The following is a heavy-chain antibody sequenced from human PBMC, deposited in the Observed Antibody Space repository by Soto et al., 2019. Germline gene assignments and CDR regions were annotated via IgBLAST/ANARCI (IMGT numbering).Heavy chain of an antibody. D-gene: IGHD3-22*01. V-gene: IGHV1-58*01. CDR3: AAGDSSGYYGG. CDR1: GFTFTSSS. Sequence: QMQLVQSGPEVKKPGTSVKVSCKASGFTFTSSSVQWVRQARGQRLEWIGWITVGTGNTNYAQKFQERVTTTRDMSTSTAYMALSNRRSGDTAVYYCAAGDSSGYYGGWGQGTQVTVSS. J-gene: IGHJ4*02. CDR2: ITVGTGNT.